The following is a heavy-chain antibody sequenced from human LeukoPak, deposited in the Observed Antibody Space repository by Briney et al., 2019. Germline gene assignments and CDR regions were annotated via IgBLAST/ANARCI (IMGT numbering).Heavy chain of an antibody. Sequence: GGTLRLSCAASGFTFSSYGMSWVRQAPGKGLEWVSAISGSGGSTYYADSVKGRFTISRDNSKNTLYLQMNSLRAEDTAVYYCAKGVFRIWYFDLWGRGTLVTVSS. D-gene: IGHD2-21*01. J-gene: IGHJ2*01. CDR1: GFTFSSYG. V-gene: IGHV3-23*01. CDR2: ISGSGGST. CDR3: AKGVFRIWYFDL.